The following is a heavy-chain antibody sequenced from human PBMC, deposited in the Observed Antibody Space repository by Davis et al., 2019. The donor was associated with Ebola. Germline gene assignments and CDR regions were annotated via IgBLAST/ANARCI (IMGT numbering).Heavy chain of an antibody. D-gene: IGHD6-19*01. CDR3: AHGRYTSESGRWGFVFDS. V-gene: IGHV1-69*04. Sequence: SVKVSCKASEGIFSSYAFSWVRQAPGQGLQWVGRIIPPLDIVDYAQKFQGRVTITADKSTNTANMQLSGLTYEDTAMYYCAHGRYTSESGRWGFVFDSWGQGTLVTVSS. J-gene: IGHJ4*02. CDR2: IIPPLDIV. CDR1: EGIFSSYA.